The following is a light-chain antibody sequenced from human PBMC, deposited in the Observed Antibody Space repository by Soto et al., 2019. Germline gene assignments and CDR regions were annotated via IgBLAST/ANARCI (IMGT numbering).Light chain of an antibody. V-gene: IGKV3-20*01. CDR3: QQYGNSPHT. Sequence: EIVLTQSPATLSVSPGERATLSCRASQSLSSTFLAWYQQNAGQSPRLLIYGASRTATGIPDRFVGSASATDFTLTISRLESEDFAVYDCQQYGNSPHTFGGGTKVEIK. J-gene: IGKJ4*02. CDR1: QSLSSTF. CDR2: GAS.